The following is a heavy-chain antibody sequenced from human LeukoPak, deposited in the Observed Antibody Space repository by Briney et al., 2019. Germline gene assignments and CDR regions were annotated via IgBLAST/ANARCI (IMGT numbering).Heavy chain of an antibody. J-gene: IGHJ4*02. V-gene: IGHV1-69*13. CDR3: ARDPEQGSSGFH. CDR2: IIPIFGTA. Sequence: ASVKVSCTASGGTFSSYAISWVRQAPGQGLEWMGGIIPIFGTANYAQKFQGRVTITADESTSTAYMELSSLRSEDTAVYYCARDPEQGSSGFHWGQGTLVTVSS. D-gene: IGHD6-19*01. CDR1: GGTFSSYA.